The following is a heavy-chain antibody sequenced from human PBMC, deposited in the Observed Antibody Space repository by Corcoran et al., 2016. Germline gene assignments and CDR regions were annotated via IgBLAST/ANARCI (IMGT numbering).Heavy chain of an antibody. CDR1: GYTFTSYD. J-gene: IGHJ6*02. Sequence: QVQLVQSGAEVKKPGASVKVSCKASGYTFTSYDINWVRQATGQGLEWMGWMNPNSGNTGYAPKFQGRVTMTRNTSISTAYMELSSLRSEDTAVYYCVSSRVRWSGYYSYYSYGMDVWGQGTTVTV. D-gene: IGHD3-3*01. CDR3: VSSRVRWSGYYSYYSYGMDV. CDR2: MNPNSGNT. V-gene: IGHV1-8*01.